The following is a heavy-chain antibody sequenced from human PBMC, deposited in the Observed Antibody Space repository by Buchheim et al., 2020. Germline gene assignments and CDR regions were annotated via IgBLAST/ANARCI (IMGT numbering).Heavy chain of an antibody. V-gene: IGHV3-11*01. CDR2: LSSRGTTM. D-gene: IGHD6-13*01. J-gene: IGHJ5*02. CDR3: ARDIATSGAWFDP. Sequence: QVQLIQSGGGLVKPGGSLRLSCAASGFVFSDFYMNWVRQAPGKGLEWVSYLSSRGTTMSYADSVKGRFTISRDNAKNSLSLEMNSLGAEDTAVYFCARDIATSGAWFDPWGQGTL. CDR1: GFVFSDFY.